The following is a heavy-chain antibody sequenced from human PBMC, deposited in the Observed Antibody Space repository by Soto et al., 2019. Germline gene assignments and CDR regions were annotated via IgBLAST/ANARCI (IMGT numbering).Heavy chain of an antibody. CDR3: AREVVTPPLRNYHGMNV. Sequence: AAVKVSSRASGYTFTSYAMHWVPQSPGQGLEWMGWINGGNGNTQYSQTLQGRVTITRDTSASTAYMELSSLRSEDTAVFYRAREVVTPPLRNYHGMNVWGQATTVTVSS. D-gene: IGHD2-21*02. J-gene: IGHJ6*01. V-gene: IGHV1-3*01. CDR2: INGGNGNT. CDR1: GYTFTSYA.